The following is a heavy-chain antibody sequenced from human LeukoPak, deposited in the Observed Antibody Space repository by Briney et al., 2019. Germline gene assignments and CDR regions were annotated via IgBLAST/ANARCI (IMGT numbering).Heavy chain of an antibody. J-gene: IGHJ2*01. CDR1: GGSVSSGSYY. Sequence: SETLSLTCTVSGGSVSSGSYYWSWIRQPPGKGLEWIGYIYYSGSTNYNPSLKSRVTISVDTSKNQFSLKLSSVTAADTAVYYCARDQNSGSYYYWYFDLWGRGTLVTVSS. CDR2: IYYSGST. CDR3: ARDQNSGSYYYWYFDL. D-gene: IGHD1-26*01. V-gene: IGHV4-61*01.